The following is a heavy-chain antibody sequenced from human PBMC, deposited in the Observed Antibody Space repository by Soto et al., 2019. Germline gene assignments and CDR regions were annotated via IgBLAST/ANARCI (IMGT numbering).Heavy chain of an antibody. CDR1: GGSISDYY. J-gene: IGHJ6*02. CDR2: IYYSGST. CDR3: ARVGVGTTHYFYGMDV. V-gene: IGHV4-59*01. Sequence: SETLSLTCTVSGGSISDYYWSWIRQPPGKGLEWIGYIYYSGSTNYNPSLKSRVTISVDTSKNQFSLKLSSVTAADTAVYYCARVGVGTTHYFYGMDVCGQGTTVTVSS. D-gene: IGHD1-26*01.